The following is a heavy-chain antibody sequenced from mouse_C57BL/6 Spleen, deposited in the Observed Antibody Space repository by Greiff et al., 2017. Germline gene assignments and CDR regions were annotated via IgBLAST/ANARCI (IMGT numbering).Heavy chain of an antibody. CDR3: ARDRHYYGSSSFDY. D-gene: IGHD1-1*01. Sequence: EVKLVESEGGLVQPGSSMKLSCTASGFTFSDYYMAWVRQVPEKGLEWVANINYDGSSTYYLDSLKSRFIISRDNAKNILYLQMSSLKSEDTATHYCARDRHYYGSSSFDYWGQGTTLTVSS. CDR1: GFTFSDYY. V-gene: IGHV5-16*01. CDR2: INYDGSST. J-gene: IGHJ2*01.